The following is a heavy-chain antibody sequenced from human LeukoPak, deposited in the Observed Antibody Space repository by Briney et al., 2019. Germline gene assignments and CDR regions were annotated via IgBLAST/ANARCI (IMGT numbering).Heavy chain of an antibody. CDR3: ARHPFATPFDY. CDR1: GGSISGYY. V-gene: IGHV4-59*08. J-gene: IGHJ4*02. CDR2: AYYSGHT. Sequence: SETLSLTCTVSGGSISGYYWSWIRQPPGKGLEWIGYAYYSGHTNYNSSLKSRVTMSLDTSKSQFSLRLSSVTAADTAVYFCARHPFATPFDYWGPGTLVTVSS. D-gene: IGHD2-15*01.